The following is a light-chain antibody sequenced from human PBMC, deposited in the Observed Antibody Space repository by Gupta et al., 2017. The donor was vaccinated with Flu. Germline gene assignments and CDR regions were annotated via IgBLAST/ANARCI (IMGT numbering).Light chain of an antibody. CDR1: SSNIGSNT. J-gene: IGLJ3*02. CDR3: DAWDASLSGRV. Sequence: QPVLTHPPSASPAPGHGVTCSCSGSSSNIGSNTANWYQQPPEAAPKLLIYMLNHRSSGAPGVFARFTSGTSAYLATRGLQADDAADEYCDAWDASLSGRVLGGGTRLTVL. V-gene: IGLV1-44*01. CDR2: MLN.